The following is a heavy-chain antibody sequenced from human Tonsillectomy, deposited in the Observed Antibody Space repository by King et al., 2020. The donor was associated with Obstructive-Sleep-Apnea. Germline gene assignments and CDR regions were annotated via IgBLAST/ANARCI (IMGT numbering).Heavy chain of an antibody. Sequence: QLVQSGAEVMKPGSSVKVSCKASGGTFSNSAISWVRQAPGLGLEWMGGIVPFLGTTQYAQKFQGRVTIGADEPTRTAYMELGSLASEDTAVYYCARGRGYSYGPDFYYYYGLDVWGQGTTVTVSS. J-gene: IGHJ6*02. D-gene: IGHD5-18*01. CDR2: IVPFLGTT. V-gene: IGHV1-69*01. CDR1: GGTFSNSA. CDR3: ARGRGYSYGPDFYYYYGLDV.